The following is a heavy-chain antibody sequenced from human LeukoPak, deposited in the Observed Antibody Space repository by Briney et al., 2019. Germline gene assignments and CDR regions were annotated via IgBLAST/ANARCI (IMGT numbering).Heavy chain of an antibody. J-gene: IGHJ5*02. V-gene: IGHV3-23*01. CDR1: GFTFSSYA. Sequence: PGGSLRLSCAASGFTFSSYAMSWVRQAPGKGLEWVSAISGSGGSTYYADSVKGRFTISRDNSKNTLYLQMNSLGAEDTAVYYCAKDRGVIAAAGNWFDPWGQGTLVTVSS. CDR2: ISGSGGST. D-gene: IGHD6-13*01. CDR3: AKDRGVIAAAGNWFDP.